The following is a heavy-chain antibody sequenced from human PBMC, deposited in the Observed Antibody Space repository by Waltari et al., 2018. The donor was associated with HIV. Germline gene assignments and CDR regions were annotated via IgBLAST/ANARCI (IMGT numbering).Heavy chain of an antibody. Sequence: QVQLVQSGAEVKKPGASVQVSCKASGYTFTAYYLHWVPQAPGQGLEWMGWINPNSGGTNYAQKFQGRVTMTRDTSISTAYMELSRLRSDDTAVYYCARSRYSGSYGFDPWGQGTLVTVSS. D-gene: IGHD1-26*01. J-gene: IGHJ5*02. CDR2: INPNSGGT. V-gene: IGHV1-2*02. CDR1: GYTFTAYY. CDR3: ARSRYSGSYGFDP.